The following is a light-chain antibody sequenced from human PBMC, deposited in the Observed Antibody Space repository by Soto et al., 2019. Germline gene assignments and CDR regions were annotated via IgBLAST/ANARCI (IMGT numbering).Light chain of an antibody. CDR3: CSYVGATTYG. V-gene: IGLV2-23*01. CDR2: EGI. CDR1: SSTVGGFNV. J-gene: IGLJ1*01. Sequence: QSVLTQPASVSGSPGQSITISCTGTSSTVGGFNVVSWYQQHPGNAPKVIIYEGIKRPAGISNRFSGSNSGSTASLTISGLQAEDEADYYCCSYVGATTYGFGTGTKVTVL.